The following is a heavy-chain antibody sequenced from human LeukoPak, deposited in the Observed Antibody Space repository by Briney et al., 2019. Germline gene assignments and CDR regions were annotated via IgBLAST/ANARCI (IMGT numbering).Heavy chain of an antibody. CDR3: ARVRKYSGYYSWYFDL. CDR1: GFTFSSYW. D-gene: IGHD5-12*01. V-gene: IGHV3-74*01. Sequence: GGSLRLSCAASGFTFSSYWMHWVRQAPGKGLVWVSRINSDGSSTSYADSVKGRFTISRDNAKNTLYLQMNSLRAGDTAVYYCARVRKYSGYYSWYFDLWGRGTLVTVSS. CDR2: INSDGSST. J-gene: IGHJ2*01.